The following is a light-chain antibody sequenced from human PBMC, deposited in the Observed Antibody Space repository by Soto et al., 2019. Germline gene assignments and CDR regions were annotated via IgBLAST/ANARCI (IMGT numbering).Light chain of an antibody. J-gene: IGKJ2*01. V-gene: IGKV1-39*01. CDR2: AAS. CDR1: QSISSY. CDR3: QQSYSTPRYS. Sequence: DIQMTQSPSSLSASVGDRVTITCRASQSISSYLNWYQQKRGKAPQLLIYAASSLQSGVPSRFSGSCSRTDFTLTISTLQPEDFATYYCQQSYSTPRYSFGQGTKLEIK.